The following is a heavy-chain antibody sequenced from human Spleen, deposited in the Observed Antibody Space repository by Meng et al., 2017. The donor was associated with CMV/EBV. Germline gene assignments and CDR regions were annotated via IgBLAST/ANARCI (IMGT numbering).Heavy chain of an antibody. CDR3: AKEGPAIAATAMRYFEY. CDR2: ISASGGST. V-gene: IGHV3-23*01. D-gene: IGHD6-13*01. Sequence: GGSLRLSCAASGFTFSTYVMSWVRQAPGKGLEWVSGISASGGSTHYAESVKGRFTISRDNSKNTLYLQMNSLRVEDTAVYYCAKEGPAIAATAMRYFEYWGQGTLVTVSS. J-gene: IGHJ4*02. CDR1: GFTFSTYV.